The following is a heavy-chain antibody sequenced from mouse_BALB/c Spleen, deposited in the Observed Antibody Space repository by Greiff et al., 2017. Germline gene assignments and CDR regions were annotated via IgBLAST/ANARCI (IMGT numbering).Heavy chain of an antibody. Sequence: EVQLVESGGGLVQPGGSLKLSCAASGFTFSSYTMSWVRQTPEKRLEWVAYISNGGGSTYYPDTVKGRFTISRDNAKNTLYLQMSSLKSEDTAMYYCARQGTYYFYAMDYWGQGTSVTVSS. D-gene: IGHD1-1*01. J-gene: IGHJ4*01. CDR2: ISNGGGST. V-gene: IGHV5-12-2*01. CDR1: GFTFSSYT. CDR3: ARQGTYYFYAMDY.